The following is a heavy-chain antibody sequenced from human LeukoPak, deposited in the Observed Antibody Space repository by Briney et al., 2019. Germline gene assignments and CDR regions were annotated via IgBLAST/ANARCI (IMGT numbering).Heavy chain of an antibody. CDR3: ARQYWDDSKFDY. CDR1: GYSISSGYY. CDR2: IYHSGST. D-gene: IGHD3-22*01. J-gene: IGHJ4*02. V-gene: IGHV4-38-2*01. Sequence: SETLSLTCAVSGYSISSGYYWDWIRQPSGNGLEWIGNIYHSGSTYYNPSLKSRVTISVDTSKNQFSLKLSSVTAADTAVYYCARQYWDDSKFDYWGQGTLVTVSS.